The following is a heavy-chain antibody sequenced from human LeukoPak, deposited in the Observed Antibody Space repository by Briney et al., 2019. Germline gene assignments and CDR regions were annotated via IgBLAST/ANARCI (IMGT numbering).Heavy chain of an antibody. CDR1: GFTFSSYG. CDR3: AKAVGGSGSYYSPFDY. CDR2: IRYDGSNK. V-gene: IGHV3-30*02. Sequence: GGSLRLSCAASGFTFSSYGMHWVRQAPGKGLEWVAFIRYDGSNKYYADSVKGRFTISRDNSKNTLYLQMNSLRAEDTAVYYCAKAVGGSGSYYSPFDYWGQGTLVTVSS. J-gene: IGHJ4*02. D-gene: IGHD3-10*01.